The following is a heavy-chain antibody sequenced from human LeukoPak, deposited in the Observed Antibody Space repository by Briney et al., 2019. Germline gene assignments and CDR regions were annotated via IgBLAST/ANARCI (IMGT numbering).Heavy chain of an antibody. CDR2: IYYSGST. Sequence: SETLSLTCTVSGGSVSSGSYYWSWIRQPPGKGLEWLGYIYYSGSTNYNPSLKSRVTISVDTSKNQFSLKLSSVTAADTAVYYCARGVAVAGTDGMDVWGQGTTVTVSS. J-gene: IGHJ6*02. D-gene: IGHD6-19*01. V-gene: IGHV4-61*01. CDR1: GGSVSSGSYY. CDR3: ARGVAVAGTDGMDV.